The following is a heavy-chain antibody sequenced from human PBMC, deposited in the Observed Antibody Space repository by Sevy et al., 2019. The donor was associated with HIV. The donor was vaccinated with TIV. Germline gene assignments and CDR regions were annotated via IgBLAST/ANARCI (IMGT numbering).Heavy chain of an antibody. J-gene: IGHJ4*02. V-gene: IGHV1-18*01. D-gene: IGHD3-10*02. CDR3: AREGTLITMLL. Sequence: ASVKVSCKASGYTFNNFGISWVRQAPGQGLEWMGWINPHNGNTKYAQKLQDRVTMTTDTSTGTEYMELRSLRFDDTAVYYFAREGTLITMLLWGQGTLVTVSS. CDR2: INPHNGNT. CDR1: GYTFNNFG.